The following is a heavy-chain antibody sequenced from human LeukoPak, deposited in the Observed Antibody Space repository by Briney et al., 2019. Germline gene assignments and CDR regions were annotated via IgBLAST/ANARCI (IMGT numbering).Heavy chain of an antibody. V-gene: IGHV1-2*02. CDR3: ARDPAWEQLYNWFDP. CDR1: GYTFTGYY. D-gene: IGHD6-13*01. J-gene: IGHJ5*02. Sequence: ASVKVSCKASGYTFTGYYMHWVRQAPGQGLEWMGWMNPNSGGTNYAEKVQGRVTMTRDTSINTAFMELSRLRSDDTAVYYCARDPAWEQLYNWFDPWGQGTLVTVSS. CDR2: MNPNSGGT.